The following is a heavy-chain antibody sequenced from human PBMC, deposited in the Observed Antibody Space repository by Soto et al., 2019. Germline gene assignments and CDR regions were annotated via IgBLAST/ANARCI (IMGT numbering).Heavy chain of an antibody. CDR2: VRGNSYGA. CDR3: AKGKSENGVDWLDP. D-gene: IGHD3-3*01. Sequence: GSLRLTCSASGFMFENYAMIWVRQAPGKGLEWVATVRGNSYGAYYADSVRGRFIISRDNSKNTMSLQLNSLRDDDTAIYYCAKGKSENGVDWLDPWGPGTLVTVYS. J-gene: IGHJ5*02. V-gene: IGHV3-23*01. CDR1: GFMFENYA.